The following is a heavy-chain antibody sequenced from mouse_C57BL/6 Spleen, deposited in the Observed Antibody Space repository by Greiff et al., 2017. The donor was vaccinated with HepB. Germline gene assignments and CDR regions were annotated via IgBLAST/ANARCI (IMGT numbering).Heavy chain of an antibody. CDR1: GFSLTSYG. D-gene: IGHD2-3*01. CDR2: IWRGGST. V-gene: IGHV2-5*01. J-gene: IGHJ4*01. CDR3: AKNGDGYYENAMDY. Sequence: VQLQQSGPGLVQPSQSLSITCTVSGFSLTSYGVHWVRQSPGKGLEWLGVIWRGGSTDYNAAFMSRLSITKDNSKSQVFFKMNSLQADDTAIYYCAKNGDGYYENAMDYWGQGTSVTVSS.